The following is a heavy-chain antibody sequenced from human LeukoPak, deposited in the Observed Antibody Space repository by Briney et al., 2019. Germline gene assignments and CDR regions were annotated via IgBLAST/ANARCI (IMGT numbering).Heavy chain of an antibody. V-gene: IGHV4-34*01. Sequence: PSETLSLTCAVYGGSFSGYYWSWIRQPPGKGLEWIGEINHSGSTNYNPSLKSRVTISVDTSKNQFSLKLSSVTAADTAVYYCARPGYCSSTSCHTPLSAVDVWGKGTTVTVSS. CDR1: GGSFSGYY. D-gene: IGHD2-2*02. J-gene: IGHJ6*04. CDR3: ARPGYCSSTSCHTPLSAVDV. CDR2: INHSGST.